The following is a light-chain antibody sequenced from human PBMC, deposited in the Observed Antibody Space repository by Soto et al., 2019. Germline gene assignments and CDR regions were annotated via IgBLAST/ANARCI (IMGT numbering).Light chain of an antibody. J-gene: IGKJ2*01. Sequence: DIQMTQSPSSLSASVGDRVTITCRASQGISSWLAWSQQKPAKAPKPLIYAASSLQSGVPLRFSGSGSGTDCTLTISSLQPEDFATYYCQQYRGYPYTFGQGTKLEIK. CDR3: QQYRGYPYT. CDR1: QGISSW. V-gene: IGKV1D-16*01. CDR2: AAS.